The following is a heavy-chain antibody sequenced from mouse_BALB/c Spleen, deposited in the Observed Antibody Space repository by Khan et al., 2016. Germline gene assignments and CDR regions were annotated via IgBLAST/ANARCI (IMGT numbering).Heavy chain of an antibody. V-gene: IGHV6-6*02. CDR2: IRLQSNNYAP. CDR1: GFTFSSYW. CDR3: SCGHFALDF. Sequence: EVKLEESGGGLVQPGGSMKLSCVASGFTFSSYWMNWVRQSPEKGLEWVAEIRLQSNNYAPHYAESVKGRFTISSDDSTSSVHLQMNNRRVEDTGIYYCSCGHFALDFWGQGTSVTVSS. J-gene: IGHJ4*01.